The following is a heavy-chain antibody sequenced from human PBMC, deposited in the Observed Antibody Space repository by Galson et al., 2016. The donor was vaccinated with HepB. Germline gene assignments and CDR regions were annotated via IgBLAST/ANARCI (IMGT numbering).Heavy chain of an antibody. CDR3: ARHRYESSGYLPDDASDI. D-gene: IGHD3-22*01. J-gene: IGHJ3*02. Sequence: QSGAEVKKPGESLRISCKGSGYNFTNYWISWVRQMPGKGLEWMGRIQPSDSYTNYSPSFQGHVTISTDKSIRTAYLQWSSLKASDTAMYDCARHRYESSGYLPDDASDIWGQGTTVTVSS. V-gene: IGHV5-10-1*01. CDR2: IQPSDSYT. CDR1: GYNFTNYW.